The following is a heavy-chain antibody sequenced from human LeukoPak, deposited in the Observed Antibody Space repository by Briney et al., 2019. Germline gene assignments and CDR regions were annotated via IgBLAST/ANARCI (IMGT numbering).Heavy chain of an antibody. CDR1: GGSISSYY. CDR2: IYYSGST. J-gene: IGHJ5*02. CDR3: ARGGPGHYDILTGYYGEARFDP. V-gene: IGHV4-59*01. Sequence: SETLSLTCTVSGGSISSYYWSWIRQPPGKGLEWIGYIYYSGSTNYNPSLKSRVTISVDTSKIQFSLNLSSVTAADTAVYYCARGGPGHYDILTGYYGEARFDPWGQGTLVTVSS. D-gene: IGHD3-9*01.